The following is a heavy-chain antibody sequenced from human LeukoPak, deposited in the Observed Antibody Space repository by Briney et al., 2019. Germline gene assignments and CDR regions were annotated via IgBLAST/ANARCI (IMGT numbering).Heavy chain of an antibody. J-gene: IGHJ4*02. CDR2: IYTSGSS. V-gene: IGHV4-61*02. Sequence: PSETLSLTCTVSSGSMSSSSYYWGWIRQPAGKGLEWIGRIYTSGSSNYNPSLKSRVTISLDKSKNQFSLELSSVTAADTAVYYCARDLRHAEFDYWGQGTLVTVSS. CDR3: ARDLRHAEFDY. CDR1: SGSMSSSSYY.